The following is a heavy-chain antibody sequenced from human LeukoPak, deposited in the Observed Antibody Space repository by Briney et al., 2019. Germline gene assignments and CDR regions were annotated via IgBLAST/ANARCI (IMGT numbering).Heavy chain of an antibody. CDR2: IKPDGSEQ. J-gene: IGHJ4*02. D-gene: IGHD6-19*01. Sequence: GGSLRLSCAASGFTFTNYWMSWVRQAPGKGLEWVANIKPDGSEQYYVDSVKGRFTISRDNAKNSLYLQMNSLRAEDTAVNYCARVRGWYDYFDYWGQGTLVPVSS. CDR1: GFTFTNYW. CDR3: ARVRGWYDYFDY. V-gene: IGHV3-7*01.